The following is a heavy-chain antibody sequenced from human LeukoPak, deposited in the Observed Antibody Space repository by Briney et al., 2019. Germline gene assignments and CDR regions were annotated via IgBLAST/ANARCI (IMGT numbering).Heavy chain of an antibody. D-gene: IGHD1-20*01. V-gene: IGHV4-61*02. CDR1: GGSISSGSNY. J-gene: IGHJ4*02. CDR2: IYTSGNT. CDR3: ARGITAQEPFDH. Sequence: SQTLSLTCSVSGGSISSGSNYWSWIRQPAGKGLEWIGRIYTSGNTDYNPSLKSRVTISVDTSTNEFSLKLSSVTAADTAVYYCARGITAQEPFDHWGQGTLVTVSS.